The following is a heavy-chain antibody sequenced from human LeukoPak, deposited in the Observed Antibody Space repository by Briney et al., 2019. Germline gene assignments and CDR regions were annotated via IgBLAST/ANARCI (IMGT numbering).Heavy chain of an antibody. CDR1: GGTFSSYA. V-gene: IGHV1-69*13. D-gene: IGHD3-3*01. Sequence: SVKVSCKASGGTFSSYAISWVRQAPGQGLECMGGIIPIFGTANHAQKFQVRVTITADEPTSTAYMELSSLRSEDTAVYYCARGSTNYDLWSGYYFHDGFDIWGQGTMVTVA. J-gene: IGHJ3*02. CDR2: IIPIFGTA. CDR3: ARGSTNYDLWSGYYFHDGFDI.